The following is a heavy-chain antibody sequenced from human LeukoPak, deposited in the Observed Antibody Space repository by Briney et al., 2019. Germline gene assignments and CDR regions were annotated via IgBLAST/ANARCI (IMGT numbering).Heavy chain of an antibody. J-gene: IGHJ5*02. Sequence: ASVKVSCKASGGTFSSYAISWVRQAPGQGLEWMGRIIPILGIANYAQKFQGRVTITADKSTSTAYMELSSLRSEDTAVYYCVRVGGIAAAGVAWFDPWGQGTLVTVSS. CDR3: VRVGGIAAAGVAWFDP. CDR1: GGTFSSYA. D-gene: IGHD6-13*01. CDR2: IIPILGIA. V-gene: IGHV1-69*04.